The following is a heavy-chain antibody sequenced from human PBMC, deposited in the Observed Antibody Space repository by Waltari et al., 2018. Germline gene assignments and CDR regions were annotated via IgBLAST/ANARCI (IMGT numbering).Heavy chain of an antibody. CDR1: GYTFTGYY. V-gene: IGHV1-2*02. J-gene: IGHJ4*01. D-gene: IGHD1-26*01. CDR2: INPNSDET. CDR3: ARGLSGSYHTPIGH. Sequence: QVQLVQSGAEVKKPGASVKVSCKASGYTFTGYYIHWVRAAPGQGIEWRGWINPNSDETNYAQNFQGRATVTRDTSISTAYMELSSLISGDTAVYFCARGLSGSYHTPIGHWGQGTLVTVSS.